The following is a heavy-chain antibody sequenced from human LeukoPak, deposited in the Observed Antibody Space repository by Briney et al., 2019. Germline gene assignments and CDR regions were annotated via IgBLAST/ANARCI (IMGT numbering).Heavy chain of an antibody. D-gene: IGHD5-18*01. J-gene: IGHJ6*02. CDR3: ASLDWSYGYYYGMDV. CDR2: IYYSGST. V-gene: IGHV4-59*08. Sequence: SETLSLTCTVSGGSISSYYWSWIRQPPGKGLEWIGYIYYSGSTNYNPSLKSRVTISVDTSKNQFSLKLSSVTAADTAVYYCASLDWSYGYYYGMDVWGQGTTVTVSS. CDR1: GGSISSYY.